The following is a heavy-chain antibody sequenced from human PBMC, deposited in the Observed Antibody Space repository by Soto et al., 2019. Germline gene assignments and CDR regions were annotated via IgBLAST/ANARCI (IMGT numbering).Heavy chain of an antibody. Sequence: EVQLEESGGKFVPPGGSLTLSCAVSGPDVGYSFMMWVRQAPGGGLEWVSVLYIGDSAYYADSVKGRFTISRDKSKNTLYLQMGSLRKNDTGVYYCVRGGQTPSHPLDSWGQGTLVTVSS. V-gene: IGHV3-53*02. CDR1: GPDVGYSF. CDR2: LYIGDSA. CDR3: VRGGQTPSHPLDS. J-gene: IGHJ5*01.